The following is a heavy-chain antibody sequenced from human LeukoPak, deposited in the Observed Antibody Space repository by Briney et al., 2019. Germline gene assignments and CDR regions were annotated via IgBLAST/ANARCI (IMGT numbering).Heavy chain of an antibody. D-gene: IGHD3-9*01. CDR2: ISSSSHI. CDR1: GFTFSDYS. CDR3: ARNLRYFDWLLRTNAFDF. J-gene: IGHJ3*01. V-gene: IGHV3-69-1*01. Sequence: PGGSLRLSCAVSGFTFSDYSMNWVRQAPGKGLEWVSSISSSSHIYYADSVKGRFTISRDNAKNSLYLQMNSLRAEDTAVYSCARNLRYFDWLLRTNAFDFWGQGTMVTVSS.